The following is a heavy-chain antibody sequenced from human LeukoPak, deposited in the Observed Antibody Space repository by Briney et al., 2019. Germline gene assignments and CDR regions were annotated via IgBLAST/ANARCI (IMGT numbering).Heavy chain of an antibody. CDR2: IYSGGST. CDR3: AKDLYSGSYYPIDY. CDR1: GFTVSSNY. J-gene: IGHJ4*02. D-gene: IGHD1-26*01. V-gene: IGHV3-53*01. Sequence: GGSLRLSCAASGFTVSSNYMSWVRQAPGKGLEWVSVIYSGGSTYYADSVKGRFTISRDNSKNTLYLQMNSLRAEDTAVYYCAKDLYSGSYYPIDYWGQGTLVTVSS.